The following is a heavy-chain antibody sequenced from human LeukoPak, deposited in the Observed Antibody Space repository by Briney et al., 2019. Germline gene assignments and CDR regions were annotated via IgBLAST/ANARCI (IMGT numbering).Heavy chain of an antibody. CDR1: GFTFSSYA. CDR3: ARVGAPELWLRLGLNWFDP. D-gene: IGHD5-12*01. J-gene: IGHJ5*02. Sequence: GGSLRLSCAASGFTFSSYAMHWVRQAPGKGLEWVSSISSSSSYIYYADSVKGRLTISRDNAKNSLYLQMNSLRAEDTAVYYCARVGAPELWLRLGLNWFDPWGQGTLVTVSS. V-gene: IGHV3-21*01. CDR2: ISSSSSYI.